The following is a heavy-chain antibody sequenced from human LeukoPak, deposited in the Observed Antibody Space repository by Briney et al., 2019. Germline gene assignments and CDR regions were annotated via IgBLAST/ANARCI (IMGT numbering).Heavy chain of an antibody. Sequence: ASVNVSCKASGYTFTGYYIHWVRQAPGQGLEWMGIIKPSGGNTNYAQKFQGRVTMTRDTSTSTVYMELSSLRSGDTAVYYCARFAVHRRLAVAGQFGLDYWGQGTLVTVSS. CDR3: ARFAVHRRLAVAGQFGLDY. D-gene: IGHD6-19*01. V-gene: IGHV1-46*01. CDR1: GYTFTGYY. CDR2: IKPSGGNT. J-gene: IGHJ4*02.